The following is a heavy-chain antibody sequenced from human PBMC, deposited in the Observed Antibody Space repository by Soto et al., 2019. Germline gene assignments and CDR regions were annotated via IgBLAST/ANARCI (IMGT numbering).Heavy chain of an antibody. CDR3: ARDGRSSSGYFLFDV. CDR1: GGSISSYY. Sequence: SETLSLTCTVSGGSISSYYLSWMRQPAGKGLEWIGRIYTSGSTNYNPSLKSRVTMSVDTSKNQFSLKLSSVTAADTAVYYCARDGRSSSGYFLFDVWGQGTTVTVYS. V-gene: IGHV4-4*07. J-gene: IGHJ6*02. D-gene: IGHD3-22*01. CDR2: IYTSGST.